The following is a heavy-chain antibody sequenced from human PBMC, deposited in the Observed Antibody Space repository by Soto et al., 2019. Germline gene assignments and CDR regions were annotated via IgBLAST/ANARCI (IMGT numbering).Heavy chain of an antibody. CDR2: IYHSGTT. CDR3: ARAHYGDYGYGMDV. V-gene: IGHV4-30-2*01. CDR1: GGSISSGGYS. Sequence: QTLSLTCAVSGGSISSGGYSWSWIRQPPGKGLEWIGYIYHSGTTYYNPSLKSRVTISVDRSKNQFSLKLSSVTAADRAVYYCARAHYGDYGYGMDVWGQGTPVTFSS. J-gene: IGHJ6*01. D-gene: IGHD4-17*01.